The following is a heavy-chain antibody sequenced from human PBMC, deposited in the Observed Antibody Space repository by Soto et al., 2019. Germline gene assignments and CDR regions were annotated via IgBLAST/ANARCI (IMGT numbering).Heavy chain of an antibody. Sequence: SETLSLTCAVYGGSFSGYYWSWIRQPPGKGLEWIGEINHSGSTNYNPSLKSRVTISVDTSKNQFSLKLSSVTAADTAVYYCARVGYCSGGSCYPTLRDIAYGMDVWGQGTTVTVSS. J-gene: IGHJ6*02. CDR1: GGSFSGYY. V-gene: IGHV4-34*01. CDR3: ARVGYCSGGSCYPTLRDIAYGMDV. D-gene: IGHD2-15*01. CDR2: INHSGST.